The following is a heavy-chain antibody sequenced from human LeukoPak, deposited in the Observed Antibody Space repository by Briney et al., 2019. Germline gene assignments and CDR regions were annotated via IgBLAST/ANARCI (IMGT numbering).Heavy chain of an antibody. J-gene: IGHJ4*02. CDR1: GFTFSSYA. CDR2: IGGSGGGT. Sequence: PGGSLRLSCAASGFTFSSYAMSWVRQAPGKGLEWVSGIGGSGGGTYYADSVKGRFTISRDNSKNTLYLQMNSLTVEDTAVYYCVRRRGSAYGVLDYWGQGALVTVSP. CDR3: VRRRGSAYGVLDY. V-gene: IGHV3-23*01. D-gene: IGHD5-18*01.